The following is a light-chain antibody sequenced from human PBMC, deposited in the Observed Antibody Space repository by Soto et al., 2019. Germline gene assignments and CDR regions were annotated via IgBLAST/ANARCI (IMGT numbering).Light chain of an antibody. CDR1: SSNIGSNT. V-gene: IGLV1-44*01. Sequence: QSVLTQPPSASGTPGQRVTISCSGSSSNIGSNTVNWYQQLPGTAPKLLIYSNNQRPSGVPDRFSGSKSGTSASRAISGLQSEDEDDYYYAAWDDSLNGDWVFGGGTKLTVL. CDR2: SNN. CDR3: AAWDDSLNGDWV. J-gene: IGLJ3*02.